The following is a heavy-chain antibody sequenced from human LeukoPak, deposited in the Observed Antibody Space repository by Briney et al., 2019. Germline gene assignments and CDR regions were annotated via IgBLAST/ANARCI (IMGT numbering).Heavy chain of an antibody. CDR1: GYTFTINY. J-gene: IGHJ4*02. CDR3: AREKGGGYNSGVGY. V-gene: IGHV1-46*01. CDR2: ISPSGGST. D-gene: IGHD5-24*01. Sequence: ASVTVSFTGFGYTFTINYMHWVRQAPGQGQEWVGVISPSGGSTTYSQKFQSRVTMTRDTSTSTVYMELSSLRSEDTAVYYCAREKGGGYNSGVGYWGQRTLVTVSS.